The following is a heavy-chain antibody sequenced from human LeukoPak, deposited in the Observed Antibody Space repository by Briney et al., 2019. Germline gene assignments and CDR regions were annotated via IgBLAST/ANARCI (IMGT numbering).Heavy chain of an antibody. CDR2: INPKSGDT. J-gene: IGHJ4*02. CDR3: ARGPNTGAFDA. V-gene: IGHV1-2*02. Sequence: ASVKVSCKASGYTFGDYYMHWWRQAPGQRLEWLGWINPKSGDTNFAQNFQGRVTMTRDTSISTAYMELSSLTSDDRAVYYCARGPNTGAFDAWGQGTLVTVSS. CDR1: GYTFGDYY. D-gene: IGHD7-27*01.